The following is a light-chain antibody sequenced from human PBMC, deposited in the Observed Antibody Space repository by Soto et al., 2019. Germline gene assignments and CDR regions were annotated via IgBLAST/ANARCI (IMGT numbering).Light chain of an antibody. J-gene: IGLJ2*01. CDR1: SGSIASNY. V-gene: IGLV6-57*03. CDR3: QSYDSSKSVV. Sequence: NFMLTQPHSVSESPGKTVTISCTRSSGSIASNYVQWYQQRPGSAPTTVIYEDNQRPSGVPDRFSGSIDSSSNSASLTISGLKTEDEADYYCQSYDSSKSVVFSGGTKLTVL. CDR2: EDN.